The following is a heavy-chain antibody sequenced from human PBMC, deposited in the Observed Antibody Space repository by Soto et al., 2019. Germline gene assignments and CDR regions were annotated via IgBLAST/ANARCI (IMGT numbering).Heavy chain of an antibody. V-gene: IGHV1-3*01. Sequence: QVQLVQSGAEVEKPGASVKVSCKASGYTFTNYAVHWVRQAPGQRLEWMGWINAGNGNTRFSQNLQGRVTITRDTVARTVDTELSSVRSDDTAVYYCARGHLAVVPVASSFYYMDVWGKGTPGTVCS. CDR2: INAGNGNT. J-gene: IGHJ6*03. CDR3: ARGHLAVVPVASSFYYMDV. D-gene: IGHD2-2*01. CDR1: GYTFTNYA.